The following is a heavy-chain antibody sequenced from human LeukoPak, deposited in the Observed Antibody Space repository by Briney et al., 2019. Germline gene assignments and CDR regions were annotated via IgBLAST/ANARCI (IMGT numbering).Heavy chain of an antibody. J-gene: IGHJ3*02. CDR3: ASAPLGSYCSGGSCYFGVAFDI. CDR2: IYYSGST. V-gene: IGHV4-59*01. Sequence: SETLSLTCTVSGVSISSYYWSWIRQPPGKGLEWVGYIYYSGSTNYNPSLKSRVTISVDTSKNQFSLKLSSVSAADTAVYYCASAPLGSYCSGGSCYFGVAFDIWGQRTMVTVSS. D-gene: IGHD2-15*01. CDR1: GVSISSYY.